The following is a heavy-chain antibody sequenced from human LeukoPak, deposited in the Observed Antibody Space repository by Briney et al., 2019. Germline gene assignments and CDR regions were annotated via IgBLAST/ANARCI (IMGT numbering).Heavy chain of an antibody. V-gene: IGHV3-21*01. Sequence: PGGSLRLSCATSGFTFSSYSMNWVRQAPGKGLEWVSSISSSSSYIYYADSVKGRFTISRDNAKNSLYLQMNSLRAEATAVYYCARSDTAMTPRAFDIWGQGTMVTVSS. CDR3: ARSDTAMTPRAFDI. J-gene: IGHJ3*02. CDR1: GFTFSSYS. CDR2: ISSSSSYI. D-gene: IGHD5-18*01.